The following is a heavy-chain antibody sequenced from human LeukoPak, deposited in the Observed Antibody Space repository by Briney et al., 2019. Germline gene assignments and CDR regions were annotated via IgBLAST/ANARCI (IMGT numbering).Heavy chain of an antibody. Sequence: SETLSLTCTVSVGSISSYFWSWIRQPPGKGLEWIGHIYYSGSTNYNPSLKSRVAISLDTSKNHFSLKLSSVTAADTAVYYCARGGYFDYWGQGTLVTVSS. CDR2: IYYSGST. J-gene: IGHJ4*02. CDR1: VGSISSYF. CDR3: ARGGYFDY. D-gene: IGHD3-16*01. V-gene: IGHV4-59*08.